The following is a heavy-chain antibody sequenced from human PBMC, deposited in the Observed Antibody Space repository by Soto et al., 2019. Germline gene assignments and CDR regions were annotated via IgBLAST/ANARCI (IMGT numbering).Heavy chain of an antibody. CDR3: ARWDPPIAAAGLPYYYYYYMDV. V-gene: IGHV3-21*01. CDR2: ISSSSSYI. J-gene: IGHJ6*03. D-gene: IGHD6-13*01. CDR1: GFTFSSYS. Sequence: EVQLVESGGGLVKPGGSLRLSCAASGFTFSSYSMNWVRQAPGKGLEWVSSISSSSSYIYYADSVKGQFTISRDNAKNSLYLQMNSLRAEDTAVYYCARWDPPIAAAGLPYYYYYYMDVWGKGTTVTVSS.